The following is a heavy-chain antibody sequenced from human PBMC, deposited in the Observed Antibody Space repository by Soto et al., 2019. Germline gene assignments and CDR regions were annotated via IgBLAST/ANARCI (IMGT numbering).Heavy chain of an antibody. V-gene: IGHV1-69*01. CDR3: AASSAIAAAGYFKF. CDR1: GDLFNNHA. CDR2: ISPLFNTT. J-gene: IGHJ4*02. Sequence: QVQLVQSGAEVKEPGSSVKVSCKASGDLFNNHAFNWVRQAPGQGLEWMGRISPLFNTTNYAQKFQGRVTIGADELTTVVYLEVNNLESDDSAIYYCAASSAIAAAGYFKFWGQGTLVTVSP. D-gene: IGHD6-13*01.